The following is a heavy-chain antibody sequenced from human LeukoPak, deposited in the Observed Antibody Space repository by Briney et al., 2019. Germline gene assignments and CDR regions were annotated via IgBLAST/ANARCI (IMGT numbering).Heavy chain of an antibody. CDR2: IKEDGGEK. V-gene: IGHV3-7*01. CDR3: ARDAHLSYASGFDY. J-gene: IGHJ4*01. Sequence: GGSLRLSCVGSGFSISGFWMTWVRQAPGKGLEWVANIKEDGGEKYYVDSVKGRFTISRDNTKNSLHLQMNSLRAEDTAIYYCARDAHLSYASGFDYWGHGTLVTVSS. CDR1: GFSISGFW. D-gene: IGHD3-10*01.